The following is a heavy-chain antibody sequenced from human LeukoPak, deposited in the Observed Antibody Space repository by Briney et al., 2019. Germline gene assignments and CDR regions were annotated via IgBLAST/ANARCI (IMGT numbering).Heavy chain of an antibody. Sequence: ASVKVSCKASGYTFTSYGISWVRQAPGQGLEWMGWISAYNGNRNYAQKLQDRVAMTTDTATTTAYMELRSLRSDDTAVYYCARENIVGALSMMTNWGQGTMVTVSS. J-gene: IGHJ3*01. CDR1: GYTFTSYG. V-gene: IGHV1-18*01. CDR2: ISAYNGNR. CDR3: ARENIVGALSMMTN. D-gene: IGHD1-26*01.